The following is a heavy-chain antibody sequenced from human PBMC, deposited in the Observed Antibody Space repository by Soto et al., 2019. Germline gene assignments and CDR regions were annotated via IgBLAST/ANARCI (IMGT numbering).Heavy chain of an antibody. CDR2: LSYTGST. V-gene: IGHV4-30-4*01. J-gene: IGHJ3*02. CDR1: GGPVRDAYSY. Sequence: TLSLTCTVSGGPVRDAYSYWTWIRQPPGKVLEWMGYLSYTGSTYYNPSLRNRATISVDESSNHLSLRLSSVTAADTAVYYCARELEGGVFDIWGRGTLVTVSS. D-gene: IGHD2-8*02. CDR3: ARELEGGVFDI.